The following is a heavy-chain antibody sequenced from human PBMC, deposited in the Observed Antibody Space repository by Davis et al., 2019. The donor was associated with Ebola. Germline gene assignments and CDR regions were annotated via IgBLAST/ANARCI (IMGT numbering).Heavy chain of an antibody. CDR3: ARGLYGWYYFDY. J-gene: IGHJ4*02. V-gene: IGHV1-69*13. D-gene: IGHD6-19*01. CDR2: IIPIFGTT. CDR1: GGTFSSYA. Sequence: AASVKVSCKASGGTFSSYAITWVRQAPGQGLEWMGGIIPIFGTTNYAQKFQGTVTITADESTSTAYMELSSLISEDTAVYYCARGLYGWYYFDYWGQGTLVTVSS.